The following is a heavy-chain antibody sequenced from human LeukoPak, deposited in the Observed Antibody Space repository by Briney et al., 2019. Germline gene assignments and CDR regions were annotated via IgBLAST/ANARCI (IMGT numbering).Heavy chain of an antibody. D-gene: IGHD6-13*01. J-gene: IGHJ6*03. V-gene: IGHV4-59*01. CDR3: ARGVRAAAGIYYYYYYMDV. CDR1: GDSISSYY. Sequence: SSETLSLTCTVSGDSISSYYWSWIRQPPGKGLVWVGYIYYSGSTNYNPSLKSRVTISVDTSKNHFSLKLSSVTAADTAVYYCARGVRAAAGIYYYYYYMDVWGKGTTVTVSS. CDR2: IYYSGST.